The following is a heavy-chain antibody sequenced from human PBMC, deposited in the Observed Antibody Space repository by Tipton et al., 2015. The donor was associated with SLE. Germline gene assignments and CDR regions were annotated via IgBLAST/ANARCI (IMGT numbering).Heavy chain of an antibody. D-gene: IGHD4-17*01. Sequence: TLSLTCSVSGGSINNYYWNWIRPPAGKGLEWIGHFYTSGSASYNPSLKSRVTISVDTSKTHFSLKLSSVTAADTAIYYCASVDDTVTTHFEHWGQGTLVTVSS. J-gene: IGHJ4*02. CDR3: ASVDDTVTTHFEH. V-gene: IGHV4-4*07. CDR2: FYTSGSA. CDR1: GGSINNYY.